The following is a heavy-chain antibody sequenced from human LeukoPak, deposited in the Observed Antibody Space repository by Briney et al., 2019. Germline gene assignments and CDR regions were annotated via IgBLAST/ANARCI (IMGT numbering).Heavy chain of an antibody. V-gene: IGHV4-30-4*01. Sequence: SETLSLTCTFSGGSISSGDYYWSWIRQPPGKGLEWIGYIYYSGSTYYNPSLKSRVTISVDTSKNQFSLKLSSVTAADTAVYYCARVDLDYFDYWGQGTLVTVSS. CDR1: GGSISSGDYY. CDR3: ARVDLDYFDY. CDR2: IYYSGST. J-gene: IGHJ4*02. D-gene: IGHD3/OR15-3a*01.